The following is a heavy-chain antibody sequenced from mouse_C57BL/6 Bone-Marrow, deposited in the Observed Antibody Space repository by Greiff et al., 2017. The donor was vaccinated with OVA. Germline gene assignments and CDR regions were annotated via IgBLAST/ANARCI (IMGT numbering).Heavy chain of an antibody. J-gene: IGHJ1*03. CDR1: GYTFTSYW. CDR3: ARSSITTVVATDFDV. V-gene: IGHV1-72*01. Sequence: QVQLQQPGAELVKPGASVKLSCKASGYTFTSYWMHWVKQRPGRGLEWIGRIDPNSGGTKYNEKFKSKATLTVDKPSSTAYMQLSSLTSEDSAVYYGARSSITTVVATDFDVWGTGTTVTVSS. D-gene: IGHD1-1*01. CDR2: IDPNSGGT.